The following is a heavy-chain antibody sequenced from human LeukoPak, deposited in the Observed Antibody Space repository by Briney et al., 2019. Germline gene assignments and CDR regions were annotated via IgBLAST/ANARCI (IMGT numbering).Heavy chain of an antibody. Sequence: GGSLRLSCAASGFNFNSYWMSWVRKAPGKGLECVANIKQDGSDIYFVDSVKGRFTISRDNAKNSLYLQMNSLRGEDTAVYYCARARYGSGGYFFDFWDQGTLVTVSS. V-gene: IGHV3-7*04. CDR1: GFNFNSYW. J-gene: IGHJ4*02. CDR2: IKQDGSDI. D-gene: IGHD3-10*01. CDR3: ARARYGSGGYFFDF.